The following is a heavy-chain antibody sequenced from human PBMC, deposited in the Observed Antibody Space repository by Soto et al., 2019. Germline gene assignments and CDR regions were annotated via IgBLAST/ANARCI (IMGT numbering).Heavy chain of an antibody. D-gene: IGHD1-1*01. Sequence: QVQLVQSGAEVKKPGSSVKVSCKASGGTFSSYAISWVRQAPGQGLEWMGGIIPIFGTANYAQKFQGRVTITADESTSTAYMELSSLRSEDTAVYYCARDPPDDNWNDVNWFDPWGQGTLVTVSS. V-gene: IGHV1-69*12. CDR1: GGTFSSYA. J-gene: IGHJ5*02. CDR3: ARDPPDDNWNDVNWFDP. CDR2: IIPIFGTA.